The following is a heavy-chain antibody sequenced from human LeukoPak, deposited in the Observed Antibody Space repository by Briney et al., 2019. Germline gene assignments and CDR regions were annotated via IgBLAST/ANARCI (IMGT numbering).Heavy chain of an antibody. CDR1: GYTFTSYD. J-gene: IGHJ3*02. D-gene: IGHD6-19*01. CDR3: ARAVAGFRNAFDI. Sequence: ASVKVSCKASGYTFTSYDINWVRQATGQGLEWMGWMNPNSGNTGYAQKFQGRVTITRNTSIGTAYMELSSLRSEDTAVYYCARAVAGFRNAFDIWGQGTMVTVSS. CDR2: MNPNSGNT. V-gene: IGHV1-8*03.